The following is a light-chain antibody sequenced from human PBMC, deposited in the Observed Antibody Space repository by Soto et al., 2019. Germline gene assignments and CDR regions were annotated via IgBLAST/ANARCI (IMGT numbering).Light chain of an antibody. J-gene: IGLJ3*02. CDR3: AAWDDSLNGRV. Sequence: QLVLTQPPSASGTPGQRVTISCSGSRSNIGSNTVNWYQHLPGTAPKLLIYSNNQRPSGVPDRFSGSKSGTSASLAISGLQSEDEADYYCAAWDDSLNGRVFGGGTKLTVL. V-gene: IGLV1-44*01. CDR1: RSNIGSNT. CDR2: SNN.